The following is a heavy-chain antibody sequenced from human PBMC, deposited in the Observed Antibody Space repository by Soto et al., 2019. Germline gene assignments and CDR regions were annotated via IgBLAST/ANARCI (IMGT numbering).Heavy chain of an antibody. J-gene: IGHJ6*02. CDR3: ARAPWGGDSYGMDV. D-gene: IGHD2-21*02. CDR2: ISGSGGST. Sequence: GGSLRLSCAASGFTFSSYAMSWVRQAQGKGLEWVSAISGSGGSTYYADSVKGRFTISRDNAKNSLYLQMNSLRAEDTAVYYCARAPWGGDSYGMDVWGQGTTVTVSS. V-gene: IGHV3-23*01. CDR1: GFTFSSYA.